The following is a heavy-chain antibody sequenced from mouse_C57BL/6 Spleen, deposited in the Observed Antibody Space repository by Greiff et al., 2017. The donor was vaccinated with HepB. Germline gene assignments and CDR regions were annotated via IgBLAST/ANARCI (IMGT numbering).Heavy chain of an antibody. CDR1: GYTFTSYW. V-gene: IGHV1-64*01. CDR3: ARVDDGYYVDYAMDY. Sequence: QVQLKQPGAELVKPGASVKLSCKASGYTFTSYWMHWVKQRPGQGLEWIGMIHPNSGSTNYNEKFKSKATLTVDKSSSTAYMQLSSLTSEDSAVYYCARVDDGYYVDYAMDYWGQGTSVTVSS. CDR2: IHPNSGST. J-gene: IGHJ4*01. D-gene: IGHD2-3*01.